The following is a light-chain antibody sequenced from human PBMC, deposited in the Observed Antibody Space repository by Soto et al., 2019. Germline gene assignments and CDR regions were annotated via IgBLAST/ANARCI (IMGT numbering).Light chain of an antibody. CDR1: QSVSSY. V-gene: IGKV3-11*01. CDR2: DAF. Sequence: EMVLKQSPATLSLSPGERATLSCRASQSVSSYLAWYQQNPGQAPRLLIYDAFNRATGIPARSSGSGSGTDFTLTISSPEPEDFAVYDCQQGSNWPPWTFGRGTKVEIK. CDR3: QQGSNWPPWT. J-gene: IGKJ1*01.